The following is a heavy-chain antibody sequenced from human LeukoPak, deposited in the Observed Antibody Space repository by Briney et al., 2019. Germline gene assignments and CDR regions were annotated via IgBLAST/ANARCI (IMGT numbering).Heavy chain of an antibody. CDR2: INHSGST. J-gene: IGHJ6*03. V-gene: IGHV4-34*01. CDR3: ARRILSYMDV. CDR1: GGSFSGYY. Sequence: PSETLSLTCAVYGGSFSGYYWSWIRQPPGKGLEWIGEINHSGSTNYNPPLKSRVTISVDTSKNQFSLKLSSVTAADTAVYYCARRILSYMDVWGKGTTVTISS. D-gene: IGHD2-15*01.